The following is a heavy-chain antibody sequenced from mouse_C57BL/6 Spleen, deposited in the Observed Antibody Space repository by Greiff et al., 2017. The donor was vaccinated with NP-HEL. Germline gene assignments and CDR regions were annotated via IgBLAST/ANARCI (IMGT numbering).Heavy chain of an antibody. CDR3: AREEGIFDY. CDR2: ISSGGSYT. Sequence: DVKLVESGGGLVKPGGSLKLSCAASGFTFSSYGMSWVRQTPDKRLEWVATISSGGSYTYYPDSVKGRFTISRDNAKNTLYLQMSSLKSEDTAMYYCAREEGIFDYWGQGTTLTVSS. V-gene: IGHV5-6*03. CDR1: GFTFSSYG. J-gene: IGHJ2*01.